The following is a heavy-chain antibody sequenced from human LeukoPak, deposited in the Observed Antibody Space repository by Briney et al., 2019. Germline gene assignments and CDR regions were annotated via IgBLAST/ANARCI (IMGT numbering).Heavy chain of an antibody. D-gene: IGHD1-20*01. J-gene: IGHJ4*02. CDR3: AKGPWYNWNYVDY. CDR2: ISGSGGST. V-gene: IGHV3-23*01. CDR1: GFTFNNYG. Sequence: PGGSLRLSCAASGFTFNNYGMHWVRQAPGKGLEWVSAISGSGGSTYYADSVKGRFTISRDNSKNTLYLQMNSLRAEDTAVYYCAKGPWYNWNYVDYWGQGTLVTVSS.